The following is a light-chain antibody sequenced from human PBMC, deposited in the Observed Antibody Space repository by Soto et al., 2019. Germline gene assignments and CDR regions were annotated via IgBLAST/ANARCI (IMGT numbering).Light chain of an antibody. CDR2: GAS. CDR3: QHYNSYSEA. Sequence: EIVMRQSPATLSVSPGERATLSCRASQSVSSNLAWYQRKPGQAPRLLIYGASTRATGIPARFSGSGSGTEFTLTISSLQPDDFATYYCQHYNSYSEAFGQGTKVGIK. J-gene: IGKJ1*01. CDR1: QSVSSN. V-gene: IGKV3-15*01.